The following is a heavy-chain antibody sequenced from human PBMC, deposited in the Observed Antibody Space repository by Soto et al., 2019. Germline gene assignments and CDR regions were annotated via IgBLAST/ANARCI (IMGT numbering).Heavy chain of an antibody. CDR2: TIPNFGTT. J-gene: IGHJ4*02. V-gene: IGHV1-69*06. CDR3: AGDVVGEGQRRY. D-gene: IGHD2-21*01. Sequence: QVQLVPSGAEVKKPGSSVKVSCKASGGSFSNFVISWVRQAPGQVLEWMGGTIPNFGTTNYEQKFQGKVTMTADKATRTAYLEVSGLTSWDTSFYCCAGDVVGEGQRRYGGQGTVVTVSS. CDR1: GGSFSNFV.